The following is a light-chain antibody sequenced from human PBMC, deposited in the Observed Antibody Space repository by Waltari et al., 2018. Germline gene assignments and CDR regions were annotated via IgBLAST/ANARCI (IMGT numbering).Light chain of an antibody. CDR3: AVWDDSLSGPV. Sequence: QSVVTQPPSASGTPGQRVTIPCSGSSSNIGRYYVYWYQHLPGTAPKLLIYRDTQRPSGVPDRFSGSKSGTSASLAISGLRSEDEADYYCAVWDDSLSGPVFGGGTKLTVL. CDR1: SSNIGRYY. V-gene: IGLV1-47*01. CDR2: RDT. J-gene: IGLJ2*01.